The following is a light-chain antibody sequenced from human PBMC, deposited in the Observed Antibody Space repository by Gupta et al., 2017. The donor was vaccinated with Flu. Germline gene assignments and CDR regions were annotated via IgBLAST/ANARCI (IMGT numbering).Light chain of an antibody. CDR3: SSYTTSSPLNWV. V-gene: IGLV2-14*01. Sequence: QSALTQPASVSGSPGQSITISCTVTSSDIGNYHFVTWYQQHPGRPPKLIIYEVSNRPSGVSSRFSGSKSANTASLTISGLQTDDEADYYCSSYTTSSPLNWVFGGGTKLTVL. CDR1: SSDIGNYHF. CDR2: EVS. J-gene: IGLJ3*02.